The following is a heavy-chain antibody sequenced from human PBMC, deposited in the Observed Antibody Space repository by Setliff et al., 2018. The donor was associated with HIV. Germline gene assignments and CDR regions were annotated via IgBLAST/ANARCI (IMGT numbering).Heavy chain of an antibody. Sequence: PGGSLRLSCAPSGFTFGSYAMSWVRQAPGKGLEWVSVISGSGDSTFYADSLKGRFTISRDNSKNTLYLQMNSLRAEDTAVYYCAKTLPTLYGPFDSWGQGTPVAVSS. V-gene: IGHV3-23*01. D-gene: IGHD2-15*01. CDR1: GFTFGSYA. CDR2: ISGSGDST. J-gene: IGHJ4*02. CDR3: AKTLPTLYGPFDS.